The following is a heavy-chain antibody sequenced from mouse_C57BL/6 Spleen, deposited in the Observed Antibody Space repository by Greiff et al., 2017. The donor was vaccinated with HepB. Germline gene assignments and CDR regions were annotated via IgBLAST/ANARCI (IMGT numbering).Heavy chain of an antibody. V-gene: IGHV1-9*01. J-gene: IGHJ3*01. Sequence: QVQLQQSGAELMKPGASVKLSCKATGYTFTGYWIEWVKQRPGHGLEWIGEILPGSGSTNYNEKFKGKATFTADTSFNTAYMQLSSLTTEDSAIYYCAARRDYDVDWFAYWGQGTLVTVSA. CDR1: GYTFTGYW. CDR2: ILPGSGST. CDR3: AARRDYDVDWFAY. D-gene: IGHD2-4*01.